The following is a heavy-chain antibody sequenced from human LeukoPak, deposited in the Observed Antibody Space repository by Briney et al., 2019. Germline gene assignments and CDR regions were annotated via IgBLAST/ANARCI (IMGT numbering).Heavy chain of an antibody. Sequence: QTGGSLRLSCKASGFFLGTYWMSWIRQVPGKGLEWVANIKQDGSQNFYADSVWGRFTISRDNTKNSLFLEMNSLRVEDTAIYYCVNDLYLTIEPAAVVFGSWG. CDR1: GFFLGTYW. CDR2: IKQDGSQN. D-gene: IGHD2-2*01. V-gene: IGHV3-7*01. J-gene: IGHJ5*01. CDR3: VNDLYLTIEPAAVVFGS.